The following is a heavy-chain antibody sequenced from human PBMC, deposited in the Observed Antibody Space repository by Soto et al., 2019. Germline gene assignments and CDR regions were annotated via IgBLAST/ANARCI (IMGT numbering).Heavy chain of an antibody. CDR2: INHSGST. D-gene: IGHD2-2*01. Sequence: SETLSLTCAVYGGSFSGYYWSWIRQPPGKGLEWIGEINHSGSTNYNPSLKSRVTISVDTSKNQFSLKLSSVTAADTAVYYCARGRRGIVVVPAATDGMDVWGQGTTVTVSS. V-gene: IGHV4-34*01. CDR1: GGSFSGYY. CDR3: ARGRRGIVVVPAATDGMDV. J-gene: IGHJ6*02.